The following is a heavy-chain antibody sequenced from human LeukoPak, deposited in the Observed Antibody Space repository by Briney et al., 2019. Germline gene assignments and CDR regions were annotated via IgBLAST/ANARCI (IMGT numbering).Heavy chain of an antibody. Sequence: ASVKVSCKASGYTFTGYYMHWVRQAPGQGLEWMGWINPKSGGANYAQQFQGRVTMTRDTSISTAYMELSSLRSDDTGVYYCARGQYCSGGSRFFDYWGQGTLVTVSS. CDR1: GYTFTGYY. CDR3: ARGQYCSGGSRFFDY. V-gene: IGHV1-2*02. D-gene: IGHD2-15*01. CDR2: INPKSGGA. J-gene: IGHJ4*02.